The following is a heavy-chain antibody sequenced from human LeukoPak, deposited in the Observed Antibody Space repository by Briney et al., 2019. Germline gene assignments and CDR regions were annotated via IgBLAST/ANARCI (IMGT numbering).Heavy chain of an antibody. CDR2: IYYSGST. Sequence: SETLSLTCTVSGGSISSYYWSWIRQPPGKGLEWIGYIYYSGSTNYNPSLKSRVTISVDTSKNRFSLELSSVTAADTAVYYCARFSGSGWYEVDYWGQGTLVTVSS. D-gene: IGHD6-19*01. V-gene: IGHV4-59*01. J-gene: IGHJ4*02. CDR3: ARFSGSGWYEVDY. CDR1: GGSISSYY.